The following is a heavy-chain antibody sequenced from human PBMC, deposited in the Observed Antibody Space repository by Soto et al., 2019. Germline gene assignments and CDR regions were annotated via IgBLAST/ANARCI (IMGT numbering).Heavy chain of an antibody. J-gene: IGHJ6*02. CDR1: GYTFTSYG. V-gene: IGHV1-18*01. Sequence: QVQLVQSGAEVKKPGASVKVSCKASGYTFTSYGISWVRQAPGQGLEWMGWISAYNGNTNYAHKLQGRVTMTTDTSTSTAYMELRSLRSDDTAVYYCASFSIAATDPYGMDVWGQGTTVTVSS. CDR2: ISAYNGNT. CDR3: ASFSIAATDPYGMDV. D-gene: IGHD6-13*01.